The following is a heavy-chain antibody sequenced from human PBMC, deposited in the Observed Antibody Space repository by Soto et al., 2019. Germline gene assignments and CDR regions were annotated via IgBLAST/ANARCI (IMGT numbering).Heavy chain of an antibody. J-gene: IGHJ3*02. D-gene: IGHD1-7*01. Sequence: ASVKVSCKASGYTFTGYYIHWVREAPGQGLEWMGWISAYNGNTNYAQKLQGRVTMTTDTSTSTAYMELRSLRSDDTAVYYCARVRNWNYPDAFDIWGQGTMVTVSS. CDR3: ARVRNWNYPDAFDI. V-gene: IGHV1-18*04. CDR2: ISAYNGNT. CDR1: GYTFTGYY.